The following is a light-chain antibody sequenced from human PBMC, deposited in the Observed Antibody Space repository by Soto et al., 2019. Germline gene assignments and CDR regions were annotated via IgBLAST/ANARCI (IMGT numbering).Light chain of an antibody. CDR3: QPYTNSPHT. CDR1: QSVSSY. V-gene: IGKV3-15*01. J-gene: IGKJ4*01. CDR2: VAS. Sequence: EIVMTQSPATLSVSPGERATLSCRASQSVSSYLAWYQQKPGQAPRLLIYVASTSATGIPARFSSSGSGTELTLTISSLESEDFAVYYCQPYTNSPHTFGGGTTVEIK.